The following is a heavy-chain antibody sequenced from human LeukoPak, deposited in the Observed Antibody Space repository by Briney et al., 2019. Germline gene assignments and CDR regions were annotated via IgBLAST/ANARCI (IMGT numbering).Heavy chain of an antibody. CDR2: ISGSGGST. V-gene: IGHV3-23*01. Sequence: EGSLRLSCAASGFTFSSYAMSWVRQAPGKGLEWVSAISGSGGSTYYADSVKGRFTISRDNSKNTLYLQMNSLRAEDTAVYYCAKVFGDMIVVVIGYFDYWGQGTLVTVSS. J-gene: IGHJ4*02. CDR3: AKVFGDMIVVVIGYFDY. D-gene: IGHD3-22*01. CDR1: GFTFSSYA.